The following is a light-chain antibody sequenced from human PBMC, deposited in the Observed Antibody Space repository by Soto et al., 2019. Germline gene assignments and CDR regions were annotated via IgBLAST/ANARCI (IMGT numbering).Light chain of an antibody. CDR3: QQRSNWLIT. J-gene: IGKJ5*01. V-gene: IGKV3-11*01. Sequence: EILLTQSPATLSLSPGERDTLSCRASQSVRTSLAWYQQKPGQAPRLLIYDTVNRATGVPARFRGSGSEADCTLTISSLEPEDFEVYYCQQRSNWLITFGQGTRLEI. CDR1: QSVRTS. CDR2: DTV.